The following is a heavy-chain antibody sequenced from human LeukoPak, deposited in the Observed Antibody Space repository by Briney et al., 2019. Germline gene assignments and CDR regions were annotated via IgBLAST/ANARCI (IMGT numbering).Heavy chain of an antibody. Sequence: PSETLSLTCAVYGGSFSGYYRSWIRQPPGKGLEWIGEINHSGSTNYNPSLKSRVTISVDTSKNQFSLKLSSVTAADTAVYYCARRGGSGSYYKSTDDYWGQGTLVTVSS. CDR1: GGSFSGYY. J-gene: IGHJ4*02. CDR3: ARRGGSGSYYKSTDDY. CDR2: INHSGST. D-gene: IGHD3-10*01. V-gene: IGHV4-34*01.